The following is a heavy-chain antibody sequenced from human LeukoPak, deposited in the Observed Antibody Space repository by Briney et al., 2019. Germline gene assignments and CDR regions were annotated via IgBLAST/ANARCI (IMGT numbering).Heavy chain of an antibody. CDR3: ARQGLSRGVFQGRAGSSAYSSSSFDY. CDR2: IYHSGST. CDR1: GGSISSGGYY. J-gene: IGHJ4*02. V-gene: IGHV4-39*07. D-gene: IGHD6-13*01. Sequence: SETLSLTCTVSGGSISSGGYYWSWVRQPPGKGLEWIGEIYHSGSTNYNPSLKSRVTISVDKSKNQFSLKLSSVAAADTAVYYCARQGLSRGVFQGRAGSSAYSSSSFDYWGQGTLVTVSS.